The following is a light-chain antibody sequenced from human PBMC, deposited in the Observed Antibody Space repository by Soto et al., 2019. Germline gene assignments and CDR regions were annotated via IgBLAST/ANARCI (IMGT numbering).Light chain of an antibody. CDR3: CSHAGSKNYYL. CDR2: EVT. Sequence: HSALTQPPSASGSPGQSVTISCTGSSSDIGGYDFVSWYQQHPGKVPKLLIYEVTKRPSGVPDRFSGSKSGNTASLTVSGLQADDEADYYCCSHAGSKNYYLFGPGTKLTVL. J-gene: IGLJ1*01. CDR1: SSDIGGYDF. V-gene: IGLV2-8*01.